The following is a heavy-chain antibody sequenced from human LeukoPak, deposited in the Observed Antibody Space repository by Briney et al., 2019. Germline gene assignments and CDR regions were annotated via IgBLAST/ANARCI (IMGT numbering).Heavy chain of an antibody. CDR1: GFTFSSYS. V-gene: IGHV3-21*01. CDR2: ISSSSSYI. Sequence: AGGSLRLSCAASGFTFSSYSMNWVRQAPGKGLEWVSSISSSSSYIYYADSVKGRFTISRDNAKDSLYLQMNSLRAEDTAVYYCARDGFVVVPAATMNFDYWGQGTLVTVSS. D-gene: IGHD2-2*01. J-gene: IGHJ4*02. CDR3: ARDGFVVVPAATMNFDY.